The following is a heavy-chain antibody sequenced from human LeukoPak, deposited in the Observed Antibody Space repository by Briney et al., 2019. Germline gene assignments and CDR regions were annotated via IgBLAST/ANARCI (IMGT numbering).Heavy chain of an antibody. CDR1: GHTFTSYY. J-gene: IGHJ4*02. Sequence: GASVKVSCKASGHTFTSYYLHWVRQAPGQGLEWMGIINPSGGSTTYAQKFQGRVTMTRDTSTSTVYMELSSLRSEDTAVYYCAREGGTATVVTGFRYWGQGTLVTVSS. CDR3: AREGGTATVVTGFRY. D-gene: IGHD4-23*01. CDR2: INPSGGST. V-gene: IGHV1-46*01.